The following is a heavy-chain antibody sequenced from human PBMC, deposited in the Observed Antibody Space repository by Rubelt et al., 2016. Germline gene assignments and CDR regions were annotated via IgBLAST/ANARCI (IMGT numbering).Heavy chain of an antibody. J-gene: IGHJ4*02. Sequence: RGLEWMGWINPNSGGTNYAQKFQGRVTMTRDTSISTAYMELSRLRSDDTAVYYCARDDSLRPGIDLLTRQYDYDFWSGYYFWGQGTLVTVSS. V-gene: IGHV1-2*02. CDR3: ARDDSLRPGIDLLTRQYDYDFWSGYYF. D-gene: IGHD3-3*01. CDR2: INPNSGGT.